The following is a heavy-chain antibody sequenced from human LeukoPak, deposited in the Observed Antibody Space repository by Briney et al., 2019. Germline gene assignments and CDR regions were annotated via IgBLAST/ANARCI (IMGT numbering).Heavy chain of an antibody. CDR2: MFYSGGT. CDR3: STFNYYYYGMDV. J-gene: IGHJ6*02. CDR1: GGSITNYY. Sequence: PSETLSLTCTVSGGSITNYYWSWTRQPPGKGLEWIGYMFYSGGTYYNPSLKSRVTITVDRSQNQFSLKLSSVTAADTAVYYCSTFNYYYYGMDVWGQGTTVAVSS. V-gene: IGHV4-59*01.